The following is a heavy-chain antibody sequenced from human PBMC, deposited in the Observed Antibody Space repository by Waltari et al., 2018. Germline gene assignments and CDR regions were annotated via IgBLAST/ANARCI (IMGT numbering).Heavy chain of an antibody. D-gene: IGHD1-26*01. CDR2: IYHSGST. V-gene: IGHV4-38-2*02. CDR3: ARVGLNKVGY. J-gene: IGHJ4*02. Sequence: QVQLQESGPGLVKPSETLSLTCTVSGYSISIGYYWGWIRQPPGKGLEWIGSIYHSGSTYYNPSLKSRVTISVDTSKNQFSLKLSSVTAADTAVYYCARVGLNKVGYWGQGTLVTVSS. CDR1: GYSISIGYY.